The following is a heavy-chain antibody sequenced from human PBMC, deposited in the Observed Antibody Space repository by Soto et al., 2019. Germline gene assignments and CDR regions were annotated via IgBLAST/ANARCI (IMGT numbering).Heavy chain of an antibody. CDR1: GGSISSNNW. D-gene: IGHD1-26*01. CDR3: ARVYRGSYSDY. V-gene: IGHV4-4*02. Sequence: SETLSLTCAVSGGSISSNNWWSWVRQPPGKGLEWIGEIFHSGSTYYSPSLKSRVTISVDKSKNQFSLKLTSVTAADTAVYYCARVYRGSYSDYWGQGTLVTVSS. CDR2: IFHSGST. J-gene: IGHJ4*02.